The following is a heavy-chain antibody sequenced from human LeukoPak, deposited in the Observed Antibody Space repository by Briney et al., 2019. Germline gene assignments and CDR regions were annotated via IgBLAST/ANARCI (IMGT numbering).Heavy chain of an antibody. J-gene: IGHJ6*02. CDR2: IYYSGST. CDR3: ARGWGYYDSSGYYESDYYYGMDV. D-gene: IGHD3-22*01. Sequence: PSETLPLTCTVSGGSISSYYWSWIRQPPRKGLEWIGYIYYSGSTNYNPSLKSRVTISVDTSKNQFSLKLSSVTAADTAVYYCARGWGYYDSSGYYESDYYYGMDVWGQGTTVTVSS. CDR1: GGSISSYY. V-gene: IGHV4-59*01.